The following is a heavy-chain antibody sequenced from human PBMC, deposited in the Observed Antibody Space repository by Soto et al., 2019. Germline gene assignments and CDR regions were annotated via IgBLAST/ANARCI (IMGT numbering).Heavy chain of an antibody. CDR1: GFTFSSYW. J-gene: IGHJ4*02. V-gene: IGHV3-7*01. D-gene: IGHD6-13*01. Sequence: EVQLVESGGGLVQPGGSLRLSCAASGFTFSSYWMSWVRQAPGKGLEWVANIKQDGSEKYYVDSVKGRFTISRDNAKNSLYLQMNSLGAEDAAVYYCARDRVAAGSYFDYWGQGTLVTVSS. CDR3: ARDRVAAGSYFDY. CDR2: IKQDGSEK.